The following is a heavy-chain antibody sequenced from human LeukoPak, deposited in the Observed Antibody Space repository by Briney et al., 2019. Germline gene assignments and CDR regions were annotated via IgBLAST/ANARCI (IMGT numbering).Heavy chain of an antibody. CDR2: IYRGGTT. CDR1: GFTDSTNY. D-gene: IGHD2-8*02. Sequence: PGGSLRLSCAASGFTDSTNYMIWGRQGPGKGLEWGLVIYRGGTTVYADSVKGRFTISIDISENTLSLQMNNLRADDTAVYYCARELSDYRVTGGYHHYFDLWGQGTLVSVSS. CDR3: ARELSDYRVTGGYHHYFDL. V-gene: IGHV3-53*01. J-gene: IGHJ4*02.